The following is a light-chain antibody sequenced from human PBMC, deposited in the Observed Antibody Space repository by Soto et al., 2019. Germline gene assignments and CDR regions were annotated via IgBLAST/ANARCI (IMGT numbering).Light chain of an antibody. J-gene: IGLJ1*01. V-gene: IGLV2-14*01. CDR1: SSDVGGYNY. CDR2: DVS. Sequence: QSALTQPASVSGSPGQSITISCTGTSSDVGGYNYVSWYQQYPGKAPKLMIYDVSNRPLGVSNRFSGSKSGNTASLTISGLQADDEADYYCSSYRSSSTPFVFGTGTKVTVL. CDR3: SSYRSSSTPFV.